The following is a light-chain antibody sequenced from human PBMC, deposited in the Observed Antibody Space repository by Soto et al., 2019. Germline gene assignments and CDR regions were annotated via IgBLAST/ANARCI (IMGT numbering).Light chain of an antibody. Sequence: EIVMTQSPATLSVSPGERATLSCRASQSVFSSLAWYQQKPGQAPRLLIYGAATRATGLPARFSGSGSGTEFTLTISILQSEDFAVYYCQQYHNWPAFGQGTKVEIK. J-gene: IGKJ1*01. CDR3: QQYHNWPA. CDR2: GAA. V-gene: IGKV3-15*01. CDR1: QSVFSS.